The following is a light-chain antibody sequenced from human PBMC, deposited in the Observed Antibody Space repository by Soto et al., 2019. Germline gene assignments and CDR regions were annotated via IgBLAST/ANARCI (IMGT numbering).Light chain of an antibody. V-gene: IGLV2-11*01. CDR2: DVS. J-gene: IGLJ1*01. Sequence: QSVLTQPRSVSGSPGQSVTISCTGTSSVVGGYNYVSWYQQHPGKAPKLMIYDVSKRTSGVPDRFSGSKSGNTASLTISGLQAEDEADYYCCSYAGSYTYVFGTGTKVTV. CDR3: CSYAGSYTYV. CDR1: SSVVGGYNY.